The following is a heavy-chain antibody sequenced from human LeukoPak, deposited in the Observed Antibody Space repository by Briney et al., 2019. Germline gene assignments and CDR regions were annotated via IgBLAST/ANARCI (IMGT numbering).Heavy chain of an antibody. V-gene: IGHV3-21*01. D-gene: IGHD3-10*01. Sequence: GGSLRLSCAASGFTFSSYSMDRVRQAPGNELKGVSSISSSSSYIYYADSVRGRFTISRYNAKNSLYLQMNSLRAEDTAVYYCARPQPSKITMVRGANGMDVWGQGTTVTVSS. J-gene: IGHJ6*02. CDR2: ISSSSSYI. CDR1: GFTFSSYS. CDR3: ARPQPSKITMVRGANGMDV.